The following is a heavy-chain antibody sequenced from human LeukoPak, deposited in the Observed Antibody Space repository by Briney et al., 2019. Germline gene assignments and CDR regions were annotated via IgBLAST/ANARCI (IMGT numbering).Heavy chain of an antibody. J-gene: IGHJ4*02. V-gene: IGHV3-23*01. Sequence: GGSLRLSCAASGFAFSSQAMGWVRQAPGKGREWVSVISDSGSLTYYADSVKGRFTISRDNSKKTLFLQLNSLRAEDTAVYFCAKDARRTNGWYYFDYWGQGALVTVSS. D-gene: IGHD6-19*01. CDR3: AKDARRTNGWYYFDY. CDR2: ISDSGSLT. CDR1: GFAFSSQA.